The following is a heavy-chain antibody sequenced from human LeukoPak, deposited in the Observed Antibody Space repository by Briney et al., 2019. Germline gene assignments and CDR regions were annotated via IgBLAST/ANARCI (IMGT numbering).Heavy chain of an antibody. CDR2: IYHSGST. J-gene: IGHJ4*02. Sequence: PSETLSLTCAVSGYSISSGYYWGWIRQPPGKGLEWIGSIYHSGSTYYNPSLKSRVTISVDTSKNQFSLKLSSVTAADTAVYYCARHEDPWGYFDYWSQGTLVTVSS. V-gene: IGHV4-38-2*01. CDR1: GYSISSGYY. D-gene: IGHD3-16*01. CDR3: ARHEDPWGYFDY.